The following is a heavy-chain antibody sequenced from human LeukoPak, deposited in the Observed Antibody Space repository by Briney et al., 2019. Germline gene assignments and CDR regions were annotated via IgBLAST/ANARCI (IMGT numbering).Heavy chain of an antibody. Sequence: SETLSLTCTVSGGSVSSGSYYWSWIRQPPGKGLEWIGYIYYSGSTNYNPSLKSRVTISVDTSKNQFSLKLNSVTAADTAVYYCAREENGWNGSDDAFDIWGQGTMVTVSS. V-gene: IGHV4-61*01. D-gene: IGHD1-1*01. CDR3: AREENGWNGSDDAFDI. CDR1: GGSVSSGSYY. CDR2: IYYSGST. J-gene: IGHJ3*02.